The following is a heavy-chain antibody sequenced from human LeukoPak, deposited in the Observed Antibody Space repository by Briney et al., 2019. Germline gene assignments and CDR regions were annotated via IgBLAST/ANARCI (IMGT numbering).Heavy chain of an antibody. D-gene: IGHD1-20*01. J-gene: IGHJ4*02. V-gene: IGHV3-30*02. CDR2: IRYDGSNK. CDR3: AKDLHVWYPNYNWNFDY. Sequence: GGSLRLSCAASGFTFSSYGMHWVRQAPGKGLEWVAFIRYDGSNKYYADSVKGRFTISRDNSKNTLYLQMNSLRAEDTAVYYCAKDLHVWYPNYNWNFDYWGQGTLVTVSS. CDR1: GFTFSSYG.